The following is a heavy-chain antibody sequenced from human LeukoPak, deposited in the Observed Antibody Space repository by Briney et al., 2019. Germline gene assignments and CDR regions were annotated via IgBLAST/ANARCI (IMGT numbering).Heavy chain of an antibody. D-gene: IGHD7-27*01. CDR1: GFTFSSYG. CDR3: AKDAGVAPGAFDI. V-gene: IGHV3-30*02. Sequence: GGSLRLSCAASGFTFSSYGMHWVRQAPGKGLGWVAFIRYDGSNKYYADSVKGRFTISRDNSKNTLYLQMNSLRAEDTAVYYCAKDAGVAPGAFDIWGQGTMVTVSS. J-gene: IGHJ3*02. CDR2: IRYDGSNK.